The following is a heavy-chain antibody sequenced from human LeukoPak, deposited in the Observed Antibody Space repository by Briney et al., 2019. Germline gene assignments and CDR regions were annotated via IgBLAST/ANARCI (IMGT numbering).Heavy chain of an antibody. Sequence: SETLSLTCAVYGGSFIGYYWSLIRQPPGKGLEWIGEINHSGSTNYNPSLKSRVTISVDASKNQFSLKLSSVTAADTAVYYCARAHGSGSYMGMDVWGQGTTVTVSS. J-gene: IGHJ6*02. V-gene: IGHV4-34*01. CDR3: ARAHGSGSYMGMDV. CDR1: GGSFIGYY. CDR2: INHSGST. D-gene: IGHD3-10*01.